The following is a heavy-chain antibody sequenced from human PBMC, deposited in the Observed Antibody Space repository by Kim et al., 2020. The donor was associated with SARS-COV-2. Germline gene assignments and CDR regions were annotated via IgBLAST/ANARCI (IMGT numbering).Heavy chain of an antibody. CDR3: ARGAQYFVGSWFDP. J-gene: IGHJ5*02. D-gene: IGHD2-21*01. Sequence: NPSLKSRVTISVDTSKNQFSLKLSSVTAADTAVYYCARGAQYFVGSWFDPWGQGTLVTVSS. V-gene: IGHV4-39*07.